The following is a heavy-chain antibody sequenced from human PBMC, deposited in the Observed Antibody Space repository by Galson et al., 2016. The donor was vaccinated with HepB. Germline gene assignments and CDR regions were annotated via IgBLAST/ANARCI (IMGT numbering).Heavy chain of an antibody. CDR2: INAGNGNT. V-gene: IGHV1-3*01. CDR1: GYTFTSYA. CDR3: ARDQFSGYSAYDLSYDY. Sequence: SVKVSCKASGYTFTSYAMHWVRQAPGQRLEWMGWINAGNGNTKYSQKFQGRVTITRDTSASTAYMELSSMRSEDTAVYYCARDQFSGYSAYDLSYDYWGQGTLVTVSS. J-gene: IGHJ4*02. D-gene: IGHD5-12*01.